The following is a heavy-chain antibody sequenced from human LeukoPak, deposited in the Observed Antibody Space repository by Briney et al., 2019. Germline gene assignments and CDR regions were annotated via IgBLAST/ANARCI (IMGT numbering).Heavy chain of an antibody. CDR2: IYPSDSDT. V-gene: IGHV5-51*01. D-gene: IGHD4-17*01. J-gene: IGHJ4*02. CDR1: GYTFINYW. CDR3: ASHDYGDYGTFKF. Sequence: GEPLKISCKGSGYTFINYWIGWVRQMPGEGLEWMGIIYPSDSDTRYSPSFRGQVTISADKSISTAYLQWSSLKASDTAMYYCASHDYGDYGTFKFWGQGTLVTVSS.